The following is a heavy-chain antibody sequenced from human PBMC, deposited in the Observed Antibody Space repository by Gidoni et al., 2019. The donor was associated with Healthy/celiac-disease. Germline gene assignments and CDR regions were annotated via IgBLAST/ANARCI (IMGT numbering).Heavy chain of an antibody. Sequence: QVQLVQSGAEVTKPGASVKVSCKASGYTFTGYYMHWVRQAPGQGIEWMGWINPNSGGTNYAQKFEGRVTMTRETTSSTAYMELSRLRSDDTAVYYCARAIGDSSGWSWGQGTLVTVSS. V-gene: IGHV1-2*02. CDR2: INPNSGGT. D-gene: IGHD6-19*01. J-gene: IGHJ4*02. CDR1: GYTFTGYY. CDR3: ARAIGDSSGWS.